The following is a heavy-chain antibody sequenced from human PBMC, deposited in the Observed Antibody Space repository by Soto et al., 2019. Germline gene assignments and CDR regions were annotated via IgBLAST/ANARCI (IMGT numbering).Heavy chain of an antibody. D-gene: IGHD6-13*01. V-gene: IGHV5-51*01. CDR1: GYSFTSYW. CDR3: ARNGIAAAGTTYYYYGMDV. CDR2: IYPGDSDT. Sequence: GESLKISCKGSGYSFTSYWIGWVRQMPGKGLEWMGIIYPGDSDTRYSPSFQGQVTISADKSISTACLQWSSLKASDTAMYYCARNGIAAAGTTYYYYGMDVWGQGTTVTVS. J-gene: IGHJ6*02.